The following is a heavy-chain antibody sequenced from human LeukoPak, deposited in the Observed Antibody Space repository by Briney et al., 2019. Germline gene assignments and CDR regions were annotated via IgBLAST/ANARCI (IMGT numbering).Heavy chain of an antibody. V-gene: IGHV3-74*01. CDR1: GFTFSDYW. J-gene: IGHJ4*02. D-gene: IGHD6-19*01. CDR2: IKTDGSST. CDR3: AFNSGYSSAWSPDY. Sequence: GGSLRLSCAASGFTFSDYWMHWVRQAPGKGLVWVSRIKTDGSSTSYADSVKGRFTISRDNAKNSLYLQMNSLRAEDTAVYYCAFNSGYSSAWSPDYWGQGTLVTVSS.